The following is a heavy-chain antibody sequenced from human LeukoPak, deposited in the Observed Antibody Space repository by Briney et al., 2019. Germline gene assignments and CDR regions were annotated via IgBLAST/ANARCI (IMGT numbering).Heavy chain of an antibody. CDR2: IRYDGSNK. V-gene: IGHV3-33*06. Sequence: GGSLRLSCAASGFTFSRYGMHWVRQAPGKGLEWVAVIRYDGSNKYYADSVKGRFTISRDNSKNTLYLQMNSLRAEDTAVYYCAKDRTMLVWGDAFDIWGQGTMVTVSS. CDR1: GFTFSRYG. J-gene: IGHJ3*02. CDR3: AKDRTMLVWGDAFDI. D-gene: IGHD3-10*02.